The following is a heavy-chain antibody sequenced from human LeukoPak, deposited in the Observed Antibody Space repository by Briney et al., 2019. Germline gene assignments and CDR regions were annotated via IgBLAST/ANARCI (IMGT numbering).Heavy chain of an antibody. J-gene: IGHJ4*02. CDR3: ARGGYCSSTSCYTFIDY. CDR1: GYTFTSYD. CDR2: MNPNSGNT. Sequence: ASVKVSCKASGYTFTSYDINWVRQATGQGLEWMGWMNPNSGNTGYAQKFQGRVTMTRNTSISTAYVELSSLRSEDTAVYYCARGGYCSSTSCYTFIDYWGQGTLVTVSS. D-gene: IGHD2-2*02. V-gene: IGHV1-8*01.